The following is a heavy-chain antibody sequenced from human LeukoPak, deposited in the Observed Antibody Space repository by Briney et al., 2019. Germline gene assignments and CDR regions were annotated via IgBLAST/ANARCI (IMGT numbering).Heavy chain of an antibody. CDR2: SYYTGIS. D-gene: IGHD2-8*01. CDR1: GGSISSYY. J-gene: IGHJ3*02. V-gene: IGHV4-39*07. CDR3: VRADYNGGNPGSFDI. Sequence: SETLSLTCTVSGGSISSYYWGWIRQPPGKGLECIGTSYYTGISYYNPSLESRVTSSLDTSKNQFSLTLNSVTAADTAVYYCVRADYNGGNPGSFDIWGRGTMVTVSS.